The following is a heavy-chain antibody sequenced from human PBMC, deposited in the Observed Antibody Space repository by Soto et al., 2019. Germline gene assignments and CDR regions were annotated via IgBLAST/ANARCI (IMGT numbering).Heavy chain of an antibody. CDR1: GFTFSSYA. D-gene: IGHD6-6*01. V-gene: IGHV3-23*01. Sequence: EVQLLESGGGLVQPGGSLRLSCAASGFTFSSYAMSWVRQAPGKGLEWVSAISGSGGSTSYADSVKGRFTISRDNAKNTLYLQMNSLRAEDTAVYYCAKIAAPRHGMDVLGQGTTVTVSS. J-gene: IGHJ6*02. CDR3: AKIAAPRHGMDV. CDR2: ISGSGGST.